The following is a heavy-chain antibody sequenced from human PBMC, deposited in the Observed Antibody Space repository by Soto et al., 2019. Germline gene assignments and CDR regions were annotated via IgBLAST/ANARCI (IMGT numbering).Heavy chain of an antibody. V-gene: IGHV3-66*01. CDR1: GVTVSNNY. CDR3: ARDVGV. CDR2: IYRDGHR. J-gene: IGHJ6*04. Sequence: EVQLVESGGGLVQPGGSLRLSCAASGVTVSNNYMSWVRQAPGKGLEWVSGIYRDGHRYYAASGQGRITISRDNSKNSVYLQMNSLRAEDSAVYYCARDVGVWGRGTTVTVSS.